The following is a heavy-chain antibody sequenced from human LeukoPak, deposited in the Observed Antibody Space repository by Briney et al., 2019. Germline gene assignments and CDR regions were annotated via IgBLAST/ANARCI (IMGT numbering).Heavy chain of an antibody. D-gene: IGHD6-19*01. J-gene: IGHJ4*02. CDR3: ARVRPTSSGWYYFDY. CDR2: IYTSGST. Sequence: SETLSLTCTVSGGSISSYYWSWIRQPAGKGLEWVGRIYTSGSTNYNPSLKSRVTMSVDTSKNQFSLKLSSVTAADTAVYYCARVRPTSSGWYYFDYWGQGTLVTVSS. V-gene: IGHV4-4*07. CDR1: GGSISSYY.